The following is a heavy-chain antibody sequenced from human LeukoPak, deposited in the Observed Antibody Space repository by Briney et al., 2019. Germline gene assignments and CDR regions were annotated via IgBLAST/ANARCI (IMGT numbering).Heavy chain of an antibody. J-gene: IGHJ6*02. Sequence: DPGGSLRLSCAASGFTFSIYAMSWVRQAPGKGLEWVSGISGSGGSTYYADSVKGRFTISRDNSKNTLYLQMNSLRSDDTAVYYCAREVGAVAGDYYYYGMDVWGQGTTVTVSS. D-gene: IGHD6-19*01. CDR1: GFTFSIYA. CDR3: AREVGAVAGDYYYYGMDV. CDR2: ISGSGGST. V-gene: IGHV3-23*01.